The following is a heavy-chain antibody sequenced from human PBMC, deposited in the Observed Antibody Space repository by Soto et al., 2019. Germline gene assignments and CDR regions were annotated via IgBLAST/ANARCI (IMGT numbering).Heavy chain of an antibody. Sequence: PGGSLRLSCAASGFTFSRYWMHWVRQAPGKGLLWVSRINSDGSRTGYADSVKGRFTVSRDNAKNTLYLQMNSLGAEDTAVYYCVGFCSGDTCYATMDNGTDVLGQGTTVTVSS. CDR2: INSDGSRT. V-gene: IGHV3-74*01. CDR3: VGFCSGDTCYATMDNGTDV. J-gene: IGHJ6*02. CDR1: GFTFSRYW. D-gene: IGHD2-15*01.